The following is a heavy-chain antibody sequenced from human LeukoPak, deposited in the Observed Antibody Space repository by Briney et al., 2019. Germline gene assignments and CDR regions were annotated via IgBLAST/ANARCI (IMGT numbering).Heavy chain of an antibody. CDR1: GFTFTTYW. CDR2: INSDGSIT. V-gene: IGHV3-74*01. Sequence: GGSLRLSCAASGFTFTTYWMHWVRQAPGKGLVWVSHINSDGSITSYADSVKGRFTISRDNAKNTLYLQMNSLRAEDTAVYYCARARSLDDFWSGYPPTYFDYWGQGTLVTVSS. D-gene: IGHD3-3*01. J-gene: IGHJ4*02. CDR3: ARARSLDDFWSGYPPTYFDY.